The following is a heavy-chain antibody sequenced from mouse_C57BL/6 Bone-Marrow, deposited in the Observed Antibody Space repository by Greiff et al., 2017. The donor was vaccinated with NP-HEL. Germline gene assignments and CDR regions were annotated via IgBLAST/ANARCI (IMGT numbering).Heavy chain of an antibody. CDR2: SRNKANDYTT. J-gene: IGHJ4*01. Sequence: EVKLVESGGGLVQSGRSLRLSCATSGFTFSDFYMEWVRQAPGKGLEWIAASRNKANDYTTEYSASVKGRFIVSRDTSQSILYLQMNALRAEDTAIYYCARDPQLTGTEAMDYWGQGTSVTVSS. V-gene: IGHV7-1*01. CDR1: GFTFSDFY. D-gene: IGHD4-1*01. CDR3: ARDPQLTGTEAMDY.